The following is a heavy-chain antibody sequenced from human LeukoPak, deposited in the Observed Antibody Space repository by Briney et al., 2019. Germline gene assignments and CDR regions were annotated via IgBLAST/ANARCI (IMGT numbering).Heavy chain of an antibody. CDR3: ASLYCSSTSCYLDC. CDR2: MHYSGST. CDR1: GGSISSHY. J-gene: IGHJ4*02. Sequence: SETLSLTCTVSGGSISSHYWSWIRQPPGKGLEWIGYMHYSGSTNYNPSLKSRVTMSVDTSKNQFSLKLGSVTAADTAVYYCASLYCSSTSCYLDCWGQGTLVTVSS. D-gene: IGHD2-2*01. V-gene: IGHV4-59*11.